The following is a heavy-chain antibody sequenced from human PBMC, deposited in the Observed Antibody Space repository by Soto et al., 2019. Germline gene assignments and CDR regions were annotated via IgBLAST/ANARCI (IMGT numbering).Heavy chain of an antibody. V-gene: IGHV3-48*01. D-gene: IGHD2-15*01. Sequence: EVQLVESGGGLVQAGGSLRLSCAASEFTFSSYSMNWVRQAPGKGLEWVSYISNSTKTIYYADSVKGRFTISRDNANNSLYRQMNGLRAEDTAVYYCARGSRVEGRLNWFDPWGQGTLVTVSS. J-gene: IGHJ5*02. CDR3: ARGSRVEGRLNWFDP. CDR1: EFTFSSYS. CDR2: ISNSTKTI.